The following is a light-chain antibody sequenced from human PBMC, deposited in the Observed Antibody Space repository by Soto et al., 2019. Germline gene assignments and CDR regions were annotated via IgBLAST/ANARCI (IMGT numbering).Light chain of an antibody. CDR1: QSIRSTY. CDR2: GAS. CDR3: QQYGSSPPIT. V-gene: IGKV3-20*01. Sequence: EIVMTQSPGTLSLSPGERATLSCRASQSIRSTYLAWYQHKPGQAPRLLIYGASSRATGIPDRFSGSGSGTDFTLTITRLEPEDFAVYYCQQYGSSPPITFGQGTRREI. J-gene: IGKJ5*01.